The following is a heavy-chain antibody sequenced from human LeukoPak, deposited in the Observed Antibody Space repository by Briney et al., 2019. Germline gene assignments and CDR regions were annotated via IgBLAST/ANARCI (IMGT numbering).Heavy chain of an antibody. CDR2: ITASGPTT. CDR1: GFTLTTYS. CDR3: AKDADDYVSYFDY. V-gene: IGHV3-23*01. D-gene: IGHD4-17*01. Sequence: GGSLSLTCAASGFTLTTYSMTWVRQAPGKGLEWVSGITASGPTTYYADSVKGRFTFSRDNSKNTLYLQMNSLRAEDTAVYYCAKDADDYVSYFDYWGQRTLVTVSS. J-gene: IGHJ4*02.